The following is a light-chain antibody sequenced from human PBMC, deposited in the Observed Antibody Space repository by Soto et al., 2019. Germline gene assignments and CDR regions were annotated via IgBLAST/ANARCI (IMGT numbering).Light chain of an antibody. J-gene: IGLJ3*02. CDR3: CSYAGNRIFV. CDR2: EVT. V-gene: IGLV2-14*01. Sequence: QSVLTQPASVSGSPGQSITISCTGTSSDVGGYNYVSWYQQHPGKAPKLMIYEVTNRPSGVSNRFSGSKSGNTASLTISGLQAEDEGNYHCCSYAGNRIFVFGGGTKLTVL. CDR1: SSDVGGYNY.